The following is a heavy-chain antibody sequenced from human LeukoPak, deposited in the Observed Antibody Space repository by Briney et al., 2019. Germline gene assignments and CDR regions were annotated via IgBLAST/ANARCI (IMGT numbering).Heavy chain of an antibody. CDR2: IYYSGST. Sequence: SETLSLTCIVSGGSISSGDYYWSWIRQPPGKGLEWIGYIYYSGSTYYNPSLKSRVTISVDRSKNQFSLKLSSVTAADTAVYYCARLSAALILDYWGQGTLVTVSS. V-gene: IGHV4-30-4*01. CDR3: ARLSAALILDY. CDR1: GGSISSGDYY. D-gene: IGHD2-8*01. J-gene: IGHJ4*02.